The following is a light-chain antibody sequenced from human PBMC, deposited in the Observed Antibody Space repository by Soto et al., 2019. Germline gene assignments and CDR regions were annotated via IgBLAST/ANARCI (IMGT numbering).Light chain of an antibody. Sequence: EIVLTQSPGTLSFSPGESATLSCRARQSVSSSYLAWYQQKPGQAPRLLIYGASSRATGIPDRFSGSGSGTEVTLTISRLEPEDFAVYYCQQYGSSPPLAFGQGTKVEIK. CDR3: QQYGSSPPLA. J-gene: IGKJ1*01. CDR2: GAS. CDR1: QSVSSSY. V-gene: IGKV3-20*01.